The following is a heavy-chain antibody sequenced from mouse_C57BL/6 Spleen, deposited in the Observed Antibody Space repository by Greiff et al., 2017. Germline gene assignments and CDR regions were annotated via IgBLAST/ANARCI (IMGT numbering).Heavy chain of an antibody. CDR2: IDPSDSYT. J-gene: IGHJ4*01. D-gene: IGHD2-3*01. CDR3: ARWLLGGNAMDY. Sequence: QVQLQQPGAELVMPGASVKLSCKASGYTFTSYWMHWVKQRPGQGLEWIGEIDPSDSYTNYNQKFKGKSTLTVDKSSSTAYMQLSSLTSEDSAVYYGARWLLGGNAMDYWGQGTSVTVSS. V-gene: IGHV1-69*01. CDR1: GYTFTSYW.